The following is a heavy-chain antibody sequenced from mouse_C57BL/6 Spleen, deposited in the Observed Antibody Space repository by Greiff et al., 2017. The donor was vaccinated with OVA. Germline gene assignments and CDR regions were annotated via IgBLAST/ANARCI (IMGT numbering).Heavy chain of an antibody. CDR3: ARDLTTVVAFDY. J-gene: IGHJ2*01. V-gene: IGHV1-52*01. CDR1: GYTFTSYW. Sequence: VQLQQPGAELVRPGSSVKLSCKASGYTFTSYWMHWVKQRPIQGLEWIGNIDPSDSETHYNQKFKDKATLTVDKSSSTAYMQLSSLTSKDSAVYYCARDLTTVVAFDYWGQGTTLTVSS. D-gene: IGHD1-1*01. CDR2: IDPSDSET.